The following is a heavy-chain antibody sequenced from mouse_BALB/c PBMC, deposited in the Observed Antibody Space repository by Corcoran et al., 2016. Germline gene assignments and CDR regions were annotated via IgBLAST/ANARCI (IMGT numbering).Heavy chain of an antibody. V-gene: IGHV14-3*02. CDR2: IDPANGNT. J-gene: IGHJ2*01. D-gene: IGHD1-1*01. CDR3: ARGTTVGFDY. Sequence: EVQLQQSGAELVKPGASVKLSCTASGFNIKDTYMHWVKQRPEQGLAWIGRIDPANGNTKYDPKFQGKATITADTSSNTAYLQLSSLTSEDTAVYYCARGTTVGFDYWGQGTTLTVSS. CDR1: GFNIKDTY.